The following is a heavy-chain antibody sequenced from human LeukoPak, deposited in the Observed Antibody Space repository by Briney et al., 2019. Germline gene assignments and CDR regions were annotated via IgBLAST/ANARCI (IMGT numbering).Heavy chain of an antibody. CDR3: ATSPSGSRGFDY. V-gene: IGHV4-34*01. J-gene: IGHJ4*02. CDR1: GGSLTGNH. D-gene: IGHD1-26*01. Sequence: SETLSLTCTVYGGSLTGNHWTWIRQPPGKGLEWIGEVNNSGRTNYNPSLKSRVTMSVDTSKTQFSLRLTSVTAADTAVYFCATSPSGSRGFDYRGQGTLVTVSS. CDR2: VNNSGRT.